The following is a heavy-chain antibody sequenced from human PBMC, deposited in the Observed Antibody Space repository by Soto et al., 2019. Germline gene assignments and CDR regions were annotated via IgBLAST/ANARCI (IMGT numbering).Heavy chain of an antibody. Sequence: PGGSLRLSCAASGFTFSTYSMNWVRQAPGKGLEWVSSISSSSSYIYYADSVKGQFTISRDNAKNSLYLQMNSLRAEDTAVYYCARDCYDSSGYLALFDYWGQGTLVTVSS. CDR2: ISSSSSYI. CDR1: GFTFSTYS. D-gene: IGHD3-22*01. J-gene: IGHJ4*02. CDR3: ARDCYDSSGYLALFDY. V-gene: IGHV3-21*01.